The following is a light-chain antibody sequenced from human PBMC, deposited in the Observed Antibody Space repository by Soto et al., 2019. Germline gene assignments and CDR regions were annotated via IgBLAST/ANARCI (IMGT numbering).Light chain of an antibody. Sequence: QSVLTQPASVSGSPGQSITISCTGTSSDVGGYNYVSWYQQHPGKAPKLMIYEVSNRPSGVSNRFSGSKSGNTASLTISGLQAEDEADYYCCSYAGSYTSPYVFGTGTKVTVL. J-gene: IGLJ1*01. CDR1: SSDVGGYNY. CDR3: CSYAGSYTSPYV. V-gene: IGLV2-14*01. CDR2: EVS.